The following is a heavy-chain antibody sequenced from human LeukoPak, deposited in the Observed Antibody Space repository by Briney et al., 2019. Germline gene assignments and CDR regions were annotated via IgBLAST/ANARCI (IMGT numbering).Heavy chain of an antibody. D-gene: IGHD4-17*01. CDR2: IIPIFGTA. V-gene: IGHV1-69*05. CDR1: GGTFSSYA. J-gene: IGHJ4*02. CDR3: AREYDSGVEVLYFDY. Sequence: GASVKVSCKASGGTFSSYAISWVRQAPGQGLEWMGRIIPIFGTANYAQKFQGRVTITTDESTSTAYMELSSLRSEDTAVYYCAREYDSGVEVLYFDYWGQGTLVTVSS.